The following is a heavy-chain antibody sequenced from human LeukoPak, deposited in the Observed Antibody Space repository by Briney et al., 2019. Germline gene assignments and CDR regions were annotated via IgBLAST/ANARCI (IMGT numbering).Heavy chain of an antibody. D-gene: IGHD5-12*01. CDR3: AKDIFGGYDYGGGAFDI. CDR1: GFTFDDYA. V-gene: IGHV3-43D*03. Sequence: GGSLRLSCAASGFTFDDYAMHWVRQAPGKGLEWVSLISWDGGSTYYADSVKGRFTISRDNSKNSLYLQMNSLRAEDTALYYCAKDIFGGYDYGGGAFDIWGQGTMVTVSS. J-gene: IGHJ3*02. CDR2: ISWDGGST.